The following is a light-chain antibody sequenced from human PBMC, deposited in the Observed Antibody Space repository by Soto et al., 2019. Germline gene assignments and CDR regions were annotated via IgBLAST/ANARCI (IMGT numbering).Light chain of an antibody. CDR1: QSVNSN. J-gene: IGKJ5*01. Sequence: EIVLTQSPATLSLSPVERATLSCMASQSVNSNFLAWYQQKPGQAPRLLIYGASTRATGIPARFSGSGSGTEFTLTISSLQSEDFAVYYCQQYDNWPPITFGQGTRLEIK. V-gene: IGKV3-15*01. CDR2: GAS. CDR3: QQYDNWPPIT.